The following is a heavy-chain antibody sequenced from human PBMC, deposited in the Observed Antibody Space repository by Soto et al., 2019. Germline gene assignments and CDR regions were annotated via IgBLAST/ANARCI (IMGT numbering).Heavy chain of an antibody. J-gene: IGHJ6*02. CDR1: GGSISSYH. CDR3: AREQGYSGYGSYGMDV. V-gene: IGHV4-59*01. CDR2: IYYSGST. Sequence: SETLSLTCTVSGGSISSYHWSWIRQPPGKGLEWIGYIYYSGSTNYNPSLKSRVTISVDTSKNQSSLKLSSVTAADTAVYYCAREQGYSGYGSYGMDVWGQGTTVTVSS. D-gene: IGHD5-12*01.